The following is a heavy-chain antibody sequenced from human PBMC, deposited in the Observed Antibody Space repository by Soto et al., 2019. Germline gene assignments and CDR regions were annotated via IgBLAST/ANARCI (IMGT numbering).Heavy chain of an antibody. CDR2: ISGTGSSI. V-gene: IGHV3-48*03. J-gene: IGHJ4*02. D-gene: IGHD3-10*01. CDR1: GFIFSSYE. CDR3: ARLLLWPPHY. Sequence: EVQLVESGGGLVQPGWSLRLSCAASGFIFSSYEMNWVRQAPGKGLEWVSFISGTGSSIYYADSVKGRFTISRDNAKNSLYLQMNSLRAEDTAVYYCARLLLWPPHYWGQGTLVTVSS.